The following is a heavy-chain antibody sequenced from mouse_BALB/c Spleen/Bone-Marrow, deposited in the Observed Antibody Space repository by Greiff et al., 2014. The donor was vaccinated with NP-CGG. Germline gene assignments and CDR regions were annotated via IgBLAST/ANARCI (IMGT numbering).Heavy chain of an antibody. CDR3: AYYYYGSHFDY. Sequence: VQLQQPGTEHVRPGALVKLSCRASGFNIKDYYIHWVRQRPEQGLEWIGWFDPANGDTIYDPKFQGKANITADTSSNTAYLQLSSLTSEDTAVYYCAYYYYGSHFDYWGQGTTLTVSS. D-gene: IGHD1-1*01. V-gene: IGHV14-1*02. CDR1: GFNIKDYY. J-gene: IGHJ2*01. CDR2: FDPANGDT.